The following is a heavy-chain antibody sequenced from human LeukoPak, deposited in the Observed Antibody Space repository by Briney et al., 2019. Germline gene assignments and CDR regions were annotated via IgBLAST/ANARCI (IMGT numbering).Heavy chain of an antibody. CDR3: AIGWAAAGDDNWSDP. V-gene: IGHV1-2*02. D-gene: IGHD6-13*01. J-gene: IGHJ5*02. CDR1: GYTFTGYY. CDR2: INPNSGGT. Sequence: ASVKVSCKASGYTFTGYYMHWVRQAPGQGLEWMGWINPNSGGTNYAQKFQGRVTMTRDTSISTAYMELSRLRSDDTAVYYCAIGWAAAGDDNWSDPWGQGTLVTVSS.